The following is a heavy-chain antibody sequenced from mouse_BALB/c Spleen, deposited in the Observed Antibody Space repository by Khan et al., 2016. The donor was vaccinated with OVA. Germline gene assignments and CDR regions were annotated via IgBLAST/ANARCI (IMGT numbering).Heavy chain of an antibody. CDR1: GFSLTNYG. CDR3: ARQPYYHYNIMDY. CDR2: IWRDGST. V-gene: IGHV2-6-1*01. J-gene: IGHJ4*01. Sequence: QVQLKESGPGLVAPSQSLSITCTISGFSLTNYGVHWVRQPPGKGLEWLVVIWRDGSTTYNSALKSRLTISKDNSKSQVFLKMNSRQTDDTAMYFCARQPYYHYNIMDYWGQGTSVTVSA. D-gene: IGHD2-10*01.